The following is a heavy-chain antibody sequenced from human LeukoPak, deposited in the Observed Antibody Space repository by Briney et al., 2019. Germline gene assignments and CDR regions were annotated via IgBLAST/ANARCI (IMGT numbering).Heavy chain of an antibody. V-gene: IGHV4-39*07. Sequence: SETLSLTCTVSGGSISASSYYWGWIRQPPGEGLEWIGSIYYSGTTYCNPSLKSRVTISLDTSKNQFSLKLSSVTAADTAVYYCTRGPSSYEVLAGYVMDAFDIWGQGTMVTVSS. CDR1: GGSISASSYY. CDR3: TRGPSSYEVLAGYVMDAFDI. J-gene: IGHJ3*02. D-gene: IGHD3-9*01. CDR2: IYYSGTT.